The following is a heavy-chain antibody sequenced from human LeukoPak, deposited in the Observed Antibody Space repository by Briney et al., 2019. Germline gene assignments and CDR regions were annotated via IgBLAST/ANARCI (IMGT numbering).Heavy chain of an antibody. J-gene: IGHJ4*02. CDR1: GGSISSHY. Sequence: SETLSLTCTVSGGSISSHYWSWIRQPPGKGLEWIGYIYYSGSTNYNPSLKSRVTISVDTSKNQFSLKLSSVTAADTAVYYCAREGGVVVVAAYEDWGQGTLVTVSS. CDR3: AREGGVVVVAAYED. CDR2: IYYSGST. D-gene: IGHD2-15*01. V-gene: IGHV4-59*11.